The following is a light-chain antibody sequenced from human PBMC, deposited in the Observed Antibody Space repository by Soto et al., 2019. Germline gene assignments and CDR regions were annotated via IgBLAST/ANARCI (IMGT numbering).Light chain of an antibody. CDR3: QQTNSFPFT. CDR1: QGIRSW. CDR2: AAS. Sequence: DIQMTQSPSSVSASVGDRVTITCRASQGIRSWLAWYQQKPGKAPELLIYAASSLQGGVPSRFSGSGSGTEFTLTISSLQPEDFATYYCQQTNSFPFTFGPGTKVDL. J-gene: IGKJ3*01. V-gene: IGKV1D-12*01.